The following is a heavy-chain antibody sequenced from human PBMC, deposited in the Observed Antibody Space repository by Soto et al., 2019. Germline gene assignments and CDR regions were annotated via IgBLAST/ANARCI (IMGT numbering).Heavy chain of an antibody. CDR3: AHRLESRTLSRWAYAFDI. CDR1: GFSLSTSGVG. J-gene: IGHJ3*02. D-gene: IGHD6-13*01. Sequence: QITLKESGPTLVKPTQTLTLTCTFSGFSLSTSGVGVGWIRQPPGKALEWLALIYWDDDKRYSPSLKSRLTITKDTSKNQVVLTMTNMDPEDTATYYWAHRLESRTLSRWAYAFDIWGQGTMVTVSS. V-gene: IGHV2-5*02. CDR2: IYWDDDK.